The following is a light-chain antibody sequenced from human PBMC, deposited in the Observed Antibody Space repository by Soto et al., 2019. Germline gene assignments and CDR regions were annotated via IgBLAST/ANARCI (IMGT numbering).Light chain of an antibody. CDR1: SSNIGNNA. CDR3: AAWDDSLTGYV. V-gene: IGLV1-44*01. CDR2: SYN. J-gene: IGLJ1*01. Sequence: QSVLTQPPSASGTPGQRVTISCSRSSSNIGNNAVNWYRQLPGTAPKLLIYSYNQRPSGVPDRFSGSKSGTSASLAISGLQSEDEADYYCAAWDDSLTGYVFGTGTKLTVL.